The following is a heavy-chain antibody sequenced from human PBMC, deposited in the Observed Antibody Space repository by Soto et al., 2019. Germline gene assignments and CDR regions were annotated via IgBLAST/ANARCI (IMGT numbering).Heavy chain of an antibody. V-gene: IGHV3-21*01. J-gene: IGHJ6*03. D-gene: IGHD5-12*01. CDR1: GFTFNSYS. CDR3: ARCRWLRPEYFYFMAV. CDR2: LSSSSSYI. Sequence: GGSLRLSCAASGFTFNSYSMNWVRQAPGKGLEWVSSLSSSSSYIHYADSVKGRFTISRDNAKNSLFLQMNSLGAEDTAVYYCARCRWLRPEYFYFMAVWGKGTTVTVSS.